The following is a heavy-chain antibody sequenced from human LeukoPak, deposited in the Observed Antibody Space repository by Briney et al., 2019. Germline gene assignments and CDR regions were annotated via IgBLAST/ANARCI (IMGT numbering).Heavy chain of an antibody. J-gene: IGHJ4*02. V-gene: IGHV3-74*01. D-gene: IGHD3-16*01. CDR3: AREGITFGGYDY. CDR1: VFTFSSYW. Sequence: GGSLRLSCAASVFTFSSYWMHLVRQAPGKGLVWVSRINSDGSSTSYADSVKGRFTISRDNAKNTLYLQMNSLRAEDTAVYYCAREGITFGGYDYWGQGTLVTVS. CDR2: INSDGSST.